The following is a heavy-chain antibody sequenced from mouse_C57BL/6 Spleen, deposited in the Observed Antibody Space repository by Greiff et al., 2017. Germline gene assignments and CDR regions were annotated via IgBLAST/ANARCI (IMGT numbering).Heavy chain of an antibody. Sequence: EVQLQQSGPELVKPGASVKIPCKASGYTFTDYNMDWVKQSHGKSLEWIGDINPNNGGTIYNQKFKGKATLTVDKSSSTAYMELRRLTSEDTAVYYCASYGNYEGWYFDVWGTGTTVTVSS. J-gene: IGHJ1*03. V-gene: IGHV1-18*01. CDR3: ASYGNYEGWYFDV. D-gene: IGHD2-1*01. CDR2: INPNNGGT. CDR1: GYTFTDYN.